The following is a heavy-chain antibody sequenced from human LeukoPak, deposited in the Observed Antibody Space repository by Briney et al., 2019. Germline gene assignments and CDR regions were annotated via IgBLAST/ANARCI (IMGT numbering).Heavy chain of an antibody. CDR3: ARSGYYDSSGYYYEGGFDY. D-gene: IGHD3-22*01. V-gene: IGHV1-2*02. J-gene: IGHJ4*02. Sequence: ASVKVSCKASGYTFTGYYMHWVRQAPGQGLEWMGWINPNSGGTSYAQKFQGRVTMTRDTSISTAYMELSRLRSEDTAVYYCARSGYYDSSGYYYEGGFDYWGQGTLVTVSP. CDR1: GYTFTGYY. CDR2: INPNSGGT.